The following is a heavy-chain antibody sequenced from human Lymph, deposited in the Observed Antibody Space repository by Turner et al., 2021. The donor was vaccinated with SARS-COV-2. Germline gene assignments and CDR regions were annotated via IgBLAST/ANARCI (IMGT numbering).Heavy chain of an antibody. CDR2: IFYSGST. CDR1: GGSISSYF. J-gene: IGHJ4*02. CDR3: ARVVPAGWYYFDY. V-gene: IGHV4-59*01. D-gene: IGHD2-2*01. Sequence: QVQLQESGPGLLKPSETLSLTCTVSGGSISSYFWSWSRQPPGKVLEWIGYIFYSGSTKYSPSLKSRVTISVDTSKNQFSLKLSSVTAADTAVYYCARVVPAGWYYFDYWGQGTLVTVSS.